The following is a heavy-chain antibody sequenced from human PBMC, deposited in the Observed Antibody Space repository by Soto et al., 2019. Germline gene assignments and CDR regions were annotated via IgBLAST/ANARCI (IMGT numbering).Heavy chain of an antibody. J-gene: IGHJ5*02. CDR1: GGSFSGYY. CDR3: ARGVFHPWFDP. CDR2: INHSGST. D-gene: IGHD2-21*01. V-gene: IGHV4-34*01. Sequence: SETLSLTCAVYGGSFSGYYWSWIRQPPGKGLEWIGEINHSGSTNYNPSLKSRVTISVDTSKNQFSLKLSSVTAADTAVYYCARGVFHPWFDPWGQGTLVTVSS.